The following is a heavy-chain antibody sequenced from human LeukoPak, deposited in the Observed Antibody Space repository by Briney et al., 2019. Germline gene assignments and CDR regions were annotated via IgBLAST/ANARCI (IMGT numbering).Heavy chain of an antibody. CDR2: ISSSSSYI. V-gene: IGHV3-21*01. CDR1: GFTFSSYS. Sequence: GGSLRLSCAASGFTFSSYSMNWVRQAPGKGPEWVSSISSSSSYIYYADSVKGRFTISRDNAKNSLYLQMNSLRAEDTAVYYCARALDYDFWSGARGSSAFDIWGQGTMVTVSS. J-gene: IGHJ3*02. D-gene: IGHD3-3*01. CDR3: ARALDYDFWSGARGSSAFDI.